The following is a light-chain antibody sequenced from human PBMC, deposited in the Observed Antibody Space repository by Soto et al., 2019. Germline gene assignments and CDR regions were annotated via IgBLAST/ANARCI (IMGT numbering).Light chain of an antibody. J-gene: IGKJ3*01. CDR3: QQYNSYSLT. CDR2: KAS. V-gene: IGKV1-5*03. Sequence: DIQMTQSPSTLSASVGDRVTITCRASQSISSWLAWYQQKPGKAPKLLIYKASSLESGVPSRFSGSGSGTEFTLTISSLQPHDFATYYCQQYNSYSLTFGPGTKVDIK. CDR1: QSISSW.